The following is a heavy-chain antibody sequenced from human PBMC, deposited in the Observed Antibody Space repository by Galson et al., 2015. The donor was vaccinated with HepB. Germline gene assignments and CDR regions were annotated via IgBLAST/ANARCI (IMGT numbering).Heavy chain of an antibody. CDR2: INADGSDE. CDR3: ATDGGWFRLDP. V-gene: IGHV3-7*01. CDR1: GFTFRTSW. Sequence: PLRLSCAASGFTFRTSWLPWVRQGPGRGLEWAANINADGSDEFYVDSVKDRFTISRDNAKHSLYLQMNSLRAEDTGVYYCATDGGWFRLDPWGQGTLVTVSS. D-gene: IGHD2-15*01. J-gene: IGHJ5*02.